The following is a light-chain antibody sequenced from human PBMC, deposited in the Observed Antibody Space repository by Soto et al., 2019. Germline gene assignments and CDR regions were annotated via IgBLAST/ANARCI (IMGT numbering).Light chain of an antibody. CDR3: QQSYSTPRT. V-gene: IGKV1-39*01. CDR2: AAS. J-gene: IGKJ4*01. Sequence: DIQMTQSPSSLSASVGDRVTITCRASQSISSYLNCYQQKTGNAPTLLIYAASSLQSGVPARFSGSGSGTDFTLTISSLQPEDFATYYCQQSYSTPRTFGGGTKVEIK. CDR1: QSISSY.